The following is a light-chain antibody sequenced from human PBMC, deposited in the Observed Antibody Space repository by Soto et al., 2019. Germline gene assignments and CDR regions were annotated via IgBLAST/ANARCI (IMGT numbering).Light chain of an antibody. J-gene: IGKJ3*01. CDR3: QQRSSGPLFP. CDR2: DAS. Sequence: EIVLTQSPATLSLSPGERATLSCRASKTISSSLAWYQQKPGQAPRLLIYDASNRATGIPGRFSGSGSGTDFTLTISSLEPEDFAVYYCQQRSSGPLFPFGPGTKVDIK. CDR1: KTISSS. V-gene: IGKV3-11*01.